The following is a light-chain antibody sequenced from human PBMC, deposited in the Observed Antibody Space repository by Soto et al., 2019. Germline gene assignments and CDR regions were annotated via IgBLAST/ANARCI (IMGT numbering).Light chain of an antibody. CDR3: QQYVTSPAIT. CDR2: GAT. V-gene: IGKV3-20*01. J-gene: IGKJ5*01. Sequence: EIVLTQSPGALSLSPGERATLSCWASESVGDYLAWYQQKPGQAPRLLIYGATKRTSGTPDRFSGTGSETAFTLAIRRLVPGDFAVYYCQQYVTSPAITFGQGTRLEIK. CDR1: ESVGDY.